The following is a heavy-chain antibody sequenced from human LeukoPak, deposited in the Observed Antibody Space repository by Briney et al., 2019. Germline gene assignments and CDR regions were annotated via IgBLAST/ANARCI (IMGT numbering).Heavy chain of an antibody. CDR3: ARGGYMMRVDYYYYMDF. CDR2: MNPNSGNT. Sequence: ASVKVSCKASGYTFTSYDINWVRQATGQGLEWMGWMNPNSGNTGYAQKFQGRVTMTRNTSISTAYMELSTLRSEDTAVYYCARGGYMMRVDYYYYMDFWGKGTTVTVSS. D-gene: IGHD3-16*01. CDR1: GYTFTSYD. V-gene: IGHV1-8*01. J-gene: IGHJ6*03.